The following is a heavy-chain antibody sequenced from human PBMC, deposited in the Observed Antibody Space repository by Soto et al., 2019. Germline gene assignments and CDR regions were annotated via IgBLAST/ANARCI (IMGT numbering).Heavy chain of an antibody. CDR3: AREGIAAAAYFDY. CDR2: IYYSGST. V-gene: IGHV4-31*03. Sequence: SETLSLTCTVSGGSISSGGYYWSWIRQHPGKGLEWIGYIYYSGSTYYNPSLKSRVTISVDTSKNQFSLKLSSVTAADTAVYYCAREGIAAAAYFDYWGQGTLVTVSS. CDR1: GGSISSGGYY. J-gene: IGHJ4*02. D-gene: IGHD6-13*01.